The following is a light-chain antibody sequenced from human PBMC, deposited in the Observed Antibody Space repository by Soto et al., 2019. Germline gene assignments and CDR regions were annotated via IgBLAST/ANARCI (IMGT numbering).Light chain of an antibody. CDR3: QQYNNWPPMST. CDR1: QKVGRN. J-gene: IGKJ2*01. Sequence: EIVMTQSPDTLSVSPGERATLSCRASQKVGRNVAWYQQRPGQAPRLLIHGTSTRAADIPARFSGSVSGTEFPLTINRLQPEDFVIYYCQQYNNWPPMSTFGQGTKLEMK. V-gene: IGKV3-15*01. CDR2: GTS.